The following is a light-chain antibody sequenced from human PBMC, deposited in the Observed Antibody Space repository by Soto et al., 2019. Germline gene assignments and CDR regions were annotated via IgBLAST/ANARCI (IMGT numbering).Light chain of an antibody. CDR1: QSVSSS. Sequence: EIVLTQSPGTLSLSPGERATLSCRASQSVSSSRLAWYRQKPGQAPRLLISDASTRATGIPARFSGSGSGTEFTLTISSLQSEDFALYYCHQYNSWPPGTFGQGTKVEIK. J-gene: IGKJ2*01. CDR3: HQYNSWPPGT. CDR2: DAS. V-gene: IGKV3-15*01.